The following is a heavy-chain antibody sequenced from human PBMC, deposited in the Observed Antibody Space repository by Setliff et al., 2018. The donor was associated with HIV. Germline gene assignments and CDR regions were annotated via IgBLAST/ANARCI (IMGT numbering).Heavy chain of an antibody. CDR2: IYSGGTT. D-gene: IGHD1-1*01. CDR3: ARIGTGHTTGFYYYYMDV. CDR1: GFSLNDYS. Sequence: GGSLRLSCAASGFSLNDYSMNWVRQAPGKGLEWVSVIYSGGTTYYADSVKGRFAVSRDDSKNTVYLQINSLTPEDTAVFYCARIGTGHTTGFYYYYMDVWGKGTTVTVSS. J-gene: IGHJ6*03. V-gene: IGHV3-66*02.